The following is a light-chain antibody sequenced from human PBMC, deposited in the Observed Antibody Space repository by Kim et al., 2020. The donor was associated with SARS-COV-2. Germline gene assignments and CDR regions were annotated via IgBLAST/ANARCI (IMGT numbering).Light chain of an antibody. CDR1: QSVSNN. J-gene: IGKJ1*01. V-gene: IGKV3-15*01. Sequence: VSPGERGTLSCRASQSVSNNLAWYQQKPGQAPRLLIYGASTRATGIPAGFSGSGSGTEFTLTINNLQSEDFAVYYCQQYNDWPQTFGQGTKVDIK. CDR2: GAS. CDR3: QQYNDWPQT.